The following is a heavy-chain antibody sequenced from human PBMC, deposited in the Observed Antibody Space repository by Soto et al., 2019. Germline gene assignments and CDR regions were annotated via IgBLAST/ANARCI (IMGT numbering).Heavy chain of an antibody. CDR2: ILPIMGSV. Sequence: QVHLVQSGSEVKKPGSSVTVSCKASGGTFNTYTFSWVRQATGQGLEWMGSILPIMGSVNYAHDFRGRLSITADPSTTTAYMELTRLTSHDTAIYYCARIPRYSYPTSDPLDNWGQGTLVTVSS. CDR3: ARIPRYSYPTSDPLDN. V-gene: IGHV1-69*01. J-gene: IGHJ4*02. CDR1: GGTFNTYT. D-gene: IGHD2-15*01.